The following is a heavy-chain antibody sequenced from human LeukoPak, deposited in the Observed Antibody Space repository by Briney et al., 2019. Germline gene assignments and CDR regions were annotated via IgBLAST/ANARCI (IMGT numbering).Heavy chain of an antibody. CDR1: GFTFSSYW. J-gene: IGHJ5*02. D-gene: IGHD3-9*01. Sequence: SGGSLRLSCEASGFTFSSYWMSWVRQAPGKGLEWVANIKTDGSEKYYVDSVKGRFTISRDNAKNSLYLQMNSLRAEDTAVYYCAKDGNDILTGYPENWFDPWGQGTLVTVSS. CDR2: IKTDGSEK. CDR3: AKDGNDILTGYPENWFDP. V-gene: IGHV3-7*03.